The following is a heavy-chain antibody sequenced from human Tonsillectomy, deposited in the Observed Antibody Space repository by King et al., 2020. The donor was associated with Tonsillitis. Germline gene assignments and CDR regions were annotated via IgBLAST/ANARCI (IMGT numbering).Heavy chain of an antibody. CDR2: ISGTGGGT. D-gene: IGHD6-19*01. CDR3: AKDLPDGSGWYRDFFDY. V-gene: IGHV3-23*04. Sequence: EVQLVESGGDLVQPGGSLRLSCAASGFTFSSFAMSWVRQAPGKGLGWVSTISGTGGGTYYAASVKGRFTISSDNSKNTLSLQMNSLRAEDTAVYYCAKDLPDGSGWYRDFFDYWGQGTLVTVSS. J-gene: IGHJ4*02. CDR1: GFTFSSFA.